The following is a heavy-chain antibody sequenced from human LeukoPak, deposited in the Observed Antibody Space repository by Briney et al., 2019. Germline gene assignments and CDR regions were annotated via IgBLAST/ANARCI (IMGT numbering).Heavy chain of an antibody. CDR2: ISSSSSYI. CDR3: ARVMSLKPRPGHAFDI. CDR1: GFTFSSYS. D-gene: IGHD1-14*01. V-gene: IGHV3-21*01. J-gene: IGHJ3*02. Sequence: PGGSLRLSCAASGFTFSSYSMNWVRQAPGKGLEWVSSISSSSSYIYYADSVKGRFTISRDNAKNSLYLQMNSLRAEDTAVHYCARVMSLKPRPGHAFDIWGQGTMVTVSS.